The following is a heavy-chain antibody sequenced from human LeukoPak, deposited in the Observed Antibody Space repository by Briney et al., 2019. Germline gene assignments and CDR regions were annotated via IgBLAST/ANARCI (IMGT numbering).Heavy chain of an antibody. V-gene: IGHV3-11*01. CDR2: ISNSGGAT. D-gene: IGHD5-12*01. CDR3: VKGGSYSDYYFDY. Sequence: GGSLRLSCAASGFTFSDYYMSWIRQAPGKGLEWVSYISNSGGATNYGDSVRGRFTISRDNSKNSLYLEMNSLRAEDTAVYYCVKGGSYSDYYFDYWGQGTLVTVSS. J-gene: IGHJ4*02. CDR1: GFTFSDYY.